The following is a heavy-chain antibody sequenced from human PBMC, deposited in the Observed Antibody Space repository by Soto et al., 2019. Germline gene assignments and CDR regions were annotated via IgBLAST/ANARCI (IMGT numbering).Heavy chain of an antibody. D-gene: IGHD2-15*01. CDR3: ARVGAYCSGGSCYSTNFDY. CDR2: IYYSGST. CDR1: GGSIRSGDYY. J-gene: IGHJ4*02. V-gene: IGHV4-30-4*01. Sequence: QVQLQESGPGLVKPSQTLSLTCTVSGGSIRSGDYYWSWIRQAPGKGLEWIGYIYYSGSTYYNPSLKSRVTISVDTSKNQFSLKLSSVTAADTAVYYCARVGAYCSGGSCYSTNFDYWGQGTLVTVSS.